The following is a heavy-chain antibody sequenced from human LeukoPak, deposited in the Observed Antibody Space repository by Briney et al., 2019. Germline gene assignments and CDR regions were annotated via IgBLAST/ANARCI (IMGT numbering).Heavy chain of an antibody. J-gene: IGHJ4*02. CDR1: GGSFSGYY. D-gene: IGHD2-2*03. CDR2: INHSGST. Sequence: SETLSLTCAVYGGSFSGYYWSWIRQPPGKGLEWIGEINHSGSTNYNPSLKSRVTISVDTSKNQFSLKLSSVTAADTAVYYCAIEGVRLDSFRVYWGQGTLVTVSS. V-gene: IGHV4-34*01. CDR3: AIEGVRLDSFRVY.